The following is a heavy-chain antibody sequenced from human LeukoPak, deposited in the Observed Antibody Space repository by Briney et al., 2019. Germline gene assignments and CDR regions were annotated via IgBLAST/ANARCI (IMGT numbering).Heavy chain of an antibody. CDR1: GGSVSSGSHY. Sequence: SETLSLTCAVSGGSVSSGSHYWNWIRQPPGKGLEWIGYLYYSGSTDYGKSLKSRVTISVGTSKNQFSLKLSSVTAADTAVYYCARGGGEEFGEYDVFDYWGQGILVTVSS. J-gene: IGHJ4*02. V-gene: IGHV4-61*01. CDR2: LYYSGST. CDR3: ARGGGEEFGEYDVFDY. D-gene: IGHD3-10*01.